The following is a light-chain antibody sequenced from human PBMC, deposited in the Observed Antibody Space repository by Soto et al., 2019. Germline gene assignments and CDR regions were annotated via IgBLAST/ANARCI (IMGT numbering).Light chain of an antibody. J-gene: IGLJ2*01. CDR1: SSDVCGYNY. V-gene: IGLV2-14*01. CDR3: SSYTSSSTLDVV. CDR2: DVS. Sequence: QSALTQPASVSGSPGQSITISCTGTSSDVCGYNYVSWYQQHPGKAPKLMIYDVSNRPSGVSNRFSGSKSGNTASLTISGLQAEDEADYYCSSYTSSSTLDVVFGGGTKVTVL.